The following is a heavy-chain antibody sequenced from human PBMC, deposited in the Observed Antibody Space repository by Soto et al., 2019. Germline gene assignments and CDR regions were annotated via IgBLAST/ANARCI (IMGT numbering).Heavy chain of an antibody. Sequence: ESVKICFKGAGYTFTDFWIAWVRQIPGKGLEWMGLVYPYDSDTRYSPSLQGQVTISADKSISTAYLQWRSLKASDTAMYYCARRDYYDSTAYFYWGQGTLVTVSS. CDR3: ARRDYYDSTAYFY. J-gene: IGHJ4*02. CDR1: GYTFTDFW. CDR2: VYPYDSDT. V-gene: IGHV5-51*01. D-gene: IGHD3-22*01.